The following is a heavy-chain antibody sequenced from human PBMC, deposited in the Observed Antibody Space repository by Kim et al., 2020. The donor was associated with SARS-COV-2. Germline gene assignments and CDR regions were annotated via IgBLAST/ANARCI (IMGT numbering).Heavy chain of an antibody. Sequence: GGSLRLSCTASGFIFSSYSMNWVRQAPGKGLEWVSSIGIRSTSIYYADSVKGRFTISRDNAKNSLYLQMNSLRAEDTAVYYCARDPECGSLACYFEYWGQGTLVTVSS. D-gene: IGHD2-15*01. J-gene: IGHJ4*02. CDR3: ARDPECGSLACYFEY. CDR2: IGIRSTSI. CDR1: GFIFSSYS. V-gene: IGHV3-21*01.